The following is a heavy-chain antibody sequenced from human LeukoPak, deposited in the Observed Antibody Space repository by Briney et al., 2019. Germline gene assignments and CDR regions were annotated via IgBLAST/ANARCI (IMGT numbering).Heavy chain of an antibody. CDR2: IIPILGIA. J-gene: IGHJ3*02. V-gene: IGHV1-69*04. D-gene: IGHD5-12*01. Sequence: SVKVSCKASGGTFSSYAITWVRQAPGPGLELMGRIIPILGIANYAQKVQGRVTIIADKSTSTAYMELSSLRSEDTAVYDCARDLYSGHEGNAFDIWGQGTRVTVSS. CDR3: ARDLYSGHEGNAFDI. CDR1: GGTFSSYA.